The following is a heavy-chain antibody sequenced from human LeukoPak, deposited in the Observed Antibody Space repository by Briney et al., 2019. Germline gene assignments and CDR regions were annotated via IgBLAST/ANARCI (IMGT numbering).Heavy chain of an antibody. CDR3: ARGGRHYYDSSGYVFDY. V-gene: IGHV3-48*04. D-gene: IGHD3-22*01. Sequence: GGSLRLSCAASGFTFSSYSMNWVRQAPGKGLEWVSHISYSDTIYYADSVKGRFTISRDNAKNSLYLQMNSLRAEDTAVYYCARGGRHYYDSSGYVFDYWGQGTLVTVSS. J-gene: IGHJ4*02. CDR1: GFTFSSYS. CDR2: ISYSDTI.